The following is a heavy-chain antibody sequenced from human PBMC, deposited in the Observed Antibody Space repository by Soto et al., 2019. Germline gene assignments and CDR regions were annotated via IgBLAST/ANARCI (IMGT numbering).Heavy chain of an antibody. CDR1: GFTFSSYA. D-gene: IGHD3-16*01. J-gene: IGHJ4*02. CDR2: VVGSGGST. Sequence: GSLRLSCAASGFTFSSYAMYWVRQAQGKGLEWVSGVVGSGGSTYYADSVRGRFTISRDNSKKTLYLQMNSLRAEETAVYYCAKGDERGGFDYWGQGTVVTVSS. V-gene: IGHV3-23*01. CDR3: AKGDERGGFDY.